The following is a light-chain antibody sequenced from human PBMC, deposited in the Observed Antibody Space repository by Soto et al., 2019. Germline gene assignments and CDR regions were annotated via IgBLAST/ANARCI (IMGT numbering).Light chain of an antibody. CDR2: EVS. CDR1: TSDVGGYHY. J-gene: IGLJ1*01. V-gene: IGLV2-14*01. Sequence: QSALTQPASVSGSPGQSITISCTGTTSDVGGYHYVSWYQQHPGKAPKLMISEVSNRPSGISNRFSGSKSGNTASLTISGLQAEDEADYYCSSYTSSSTRVFGTGTQLTVL. CDR3: SSYTSSSTRV.